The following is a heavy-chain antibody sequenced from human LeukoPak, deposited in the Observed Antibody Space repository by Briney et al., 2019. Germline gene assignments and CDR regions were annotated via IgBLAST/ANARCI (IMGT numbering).Heavy chain of an antibody. CDR1: GFTVSSNY. V-gene: IGHV3-53*01. CDR3: ARDMGSFGMDD. D-gene: IGHD3-10*01. CDR2: IYSGGST. J-gene: IGHJ6*04. Sequence: GGSLRLSCAASGFTVSSNYMSWVRQAPGKGLEWVSVIYSGGSTYCADSVKGRFTISRDNSKNTLYLQMNSLRAEDTAVYYCARDMGSFGMDDWGKGTTVTVSS.